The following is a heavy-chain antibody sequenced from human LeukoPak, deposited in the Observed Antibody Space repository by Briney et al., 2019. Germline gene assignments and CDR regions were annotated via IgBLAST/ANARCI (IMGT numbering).Heavy chain of an antibody. Sequence: ASVKVSCKASGYTFTSYGISWVRQAPGQGLEWMGWISAYNGNTNYAQKFQGRVTMTRDTSISTAYMELSRLRSDDTAVYYCARVRSVADTYRRWVPFDIWGQGTMVTVSS. CDR2: ISAYNGNT. V-gene: IGHV1-18*01. CDR1: GYTFTSYG. D-gene: IGHD2-15*01. J-gene: IGHJ3*02. CDR3: ARVRSVADTYRRWVPFDI.